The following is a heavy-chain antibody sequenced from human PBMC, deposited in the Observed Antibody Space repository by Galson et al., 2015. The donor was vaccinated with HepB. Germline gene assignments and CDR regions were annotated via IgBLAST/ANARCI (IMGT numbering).Heavy chain of an antibody. J-gene: IGHJ6*02. Sequence: SETLSLTCTVSGGSISSYYWSWIRQPPGKGLEWIGYIYYSGSTNYNPSLQSRVTISVDTSKNQFSLKLSSVTAADTAVYYCARVPATIKGIYYYYYGMDVGGQGTTVTVSS. CDR2: IYYSGST. CDR3: ARVPATIKGIYYYYYGMDV. V-gene: IGHV4-59*01. CDR1: GGSISSYY. D-gene: IGHD5-12*01.